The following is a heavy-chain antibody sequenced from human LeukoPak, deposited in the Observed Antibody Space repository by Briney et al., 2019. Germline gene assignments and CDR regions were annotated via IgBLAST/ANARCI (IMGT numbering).Heavy chain of an antibody. D-gene: IGHD3-9*01. CDR2: INHSGST. CDR3: ARDRPPYDILTGYLHGGDAFDI. V-gene: IGHV4-34*01. CDR1: GGSFSGYY. Sequence: SETLSLTCAVYGGSFSGYYWSWIRQPPGKGLEWIGEINHSGSTNYNPSLKSRVTISVDTSKNQFSLKLSSVTAADTAVYYCARDRPPYDILTGYLHGGDAFDIWGQGTMVTVSS. J-gene: IGHJ3*02.